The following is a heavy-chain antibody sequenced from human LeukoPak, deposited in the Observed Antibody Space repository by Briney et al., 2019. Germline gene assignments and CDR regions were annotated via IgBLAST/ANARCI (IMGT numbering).Heavy chain of an antibody. J-gene: IGHJ5*02. V-gene: IGHV4-39*07. D-gene: IGHD3-16*02. Sequence: NTSETLSLTCTVSGGSISSSSYYWGWIRQPPGKGLEWIGTIYYSGSTYYNPSLRSRVSISVDTSKNQFSLKLSSVTAADTAVYYCAREVGSYDYVWGSYRLNWFDPWGQGTLVTVSS. CDR1: GGSISSSSYY. CDR2: IYYSGST. CDR3: AREVGSYDYVWGSYRLNWFDP.